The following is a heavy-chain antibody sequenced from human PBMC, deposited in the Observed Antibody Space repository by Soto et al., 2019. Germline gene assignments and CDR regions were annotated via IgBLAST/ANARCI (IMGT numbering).Heavy chain of an antibody. CDR2: IYYSGST. CDR3: ARGDVDIVATEYYFDY. J-gene: IGHJ4*02. D-gene: IGHD5-12*01. V-gene: IGHV4-59*01. CDR1: RGSIRSNY. Sequence: NPSESLSLPCTVARGSIRSNYWSWNRQPPANGLEWIGYIYYSGSTNYNPSLKSRVTISIDRSKYQFSVNLSSVTAAAAAVHSCARGDVDIVATEYYFDYCGEGTGVTVS.